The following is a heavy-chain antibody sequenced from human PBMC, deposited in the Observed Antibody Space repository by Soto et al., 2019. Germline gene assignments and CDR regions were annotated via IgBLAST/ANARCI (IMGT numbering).Heavy chain of an antibody. J-gene: IGHJ4*02. Sequence: GGSLRLSCAASGFTFSSYWMHWVRQAPGKGLVWVSRINSDGSSTSYADSVKGRFTISRDNAKNTLYLQMNSLRAEDTAVYYCARPYRGYWKAFDYWGQGTLVTGS. CDR1: GFTFSSYW. V-gene: IGHV3-74*01. CDR3: ARPYRGYWKAFDY. D-gene: IGHD5-12*01. CDR2: INSDGSST.